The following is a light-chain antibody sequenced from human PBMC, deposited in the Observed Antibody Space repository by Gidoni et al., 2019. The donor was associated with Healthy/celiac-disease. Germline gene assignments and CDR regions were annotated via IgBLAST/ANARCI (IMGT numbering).Light chain of an antibody. V-gene: IGKV1-39*01. Sequence: DIQMTQSPSSLYASVGDRVTITCRASQSSSSYLHWYQQKPGKAPKLLIYAASSLQSGVPSRFSGSGSGTDFTLTISSLQPEDFATYYCQQSYSTPRTFGPGTKVDIK. CDR1: QSSSSY. CDR2: AAS. CDR3: QQSYSTPRT. J-gene: IGKJ3*01.